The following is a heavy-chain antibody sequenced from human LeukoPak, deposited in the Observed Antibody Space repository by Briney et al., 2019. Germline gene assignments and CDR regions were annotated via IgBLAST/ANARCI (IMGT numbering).Heavy chain of an antibody. CDR3: TTRSPARYCSDGACYSSADY. CDR1: GFTFSSYA. V-gene: IGHV3-15*07. D-gene: IGHD2-15*01. CDR2: IRSKADGGTP. J-gene: IGHJ4*02. Sequence: GGSLRLSCAASGFTFSSYAMNWVRQAPGKGLEWVGHIRSKADGGTPDYIAPVKGRFTISRDDSKDTLYLQMNSLNTEDTAMYYCTTRSPARYCSDGACYSSADYWGQGTLVTVSS.